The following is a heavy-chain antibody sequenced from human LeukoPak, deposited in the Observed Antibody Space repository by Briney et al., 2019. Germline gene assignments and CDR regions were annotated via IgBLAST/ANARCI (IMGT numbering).Heavy chain of an antibody. Sequence: GGSLRLSCAGSGFSFSNAWMTCVRQAPGKGLEWVGRIKSKTDGGTIDYDAHVKGRFTISRDDSKHTVDLQMNSLGTEDAAVYFCATSGRRWDYFDYWGQGTLVTVSS. CDR2: IKSKTDGGTI. CDR3: ATSGRRWDYFDY. V-gene: IGHV3-15*01. CDR1: GFSFSNAW. J-gene: IGHJ4*02. D-gene: IGHD3-10*01.